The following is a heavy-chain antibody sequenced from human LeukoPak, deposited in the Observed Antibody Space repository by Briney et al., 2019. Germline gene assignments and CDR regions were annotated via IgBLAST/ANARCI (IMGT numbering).Heavy chain of an antibody. D-gene: IGHD3-10*01. Sequence: ASVKVSCKASGGTFSSYAISWVRQAPGQGLEWMGGIIPIFGTANYAQKFQGRVTITADESTSTAYMELSSLRSEDTAVYYCAREDGSGSYDAFDIWGQGTMVTVSS. CDR1: GGTFSSYA. CDR3: AREDGSGSYDAFDI. CDR2: IIPIFGTA. V-gene: IGHV1-69*13. J-gene: IGHJ3*02.